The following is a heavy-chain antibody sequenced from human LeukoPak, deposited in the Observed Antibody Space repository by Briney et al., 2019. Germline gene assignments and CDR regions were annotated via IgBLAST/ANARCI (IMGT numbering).Heavy chain of an antibody. CDR1: GITFRRYS. D-gene: IGHD3-9*01. Sequence: GGSLRLSCAASGITFRRYSMNWVRQAPGKGLEWVAYMSSSDHKIQYADSVRGRFSISRDDAKNSLYLQMSSLRAEDSAVYYCVRGPFNFDNYWGQGTLVTVSS. J-gene: IGHJ4*02. CDR2: MSSSDHKI. V-gene: IGHV3-48*04. CDR3: VRGPFNFDNY.